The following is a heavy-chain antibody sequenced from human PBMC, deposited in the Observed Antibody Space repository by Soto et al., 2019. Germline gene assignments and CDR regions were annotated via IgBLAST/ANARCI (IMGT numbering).Heavy chain of an antibody. D-gene: IGHD3-22*01. CDR2: ISAYNGNT. V-gene: IGHV1-18*01. Sequence: ASVKVSCKASGYTFTSYGISWVRQAPGHGLEWIEWISAYNGNTNYAQKLQGRVTMTTDTSTSTAYMELRSLRSDDTAVYYSPRDPPDYYGSSGYFRDYWGQGNLVTVSS. CDR3: PRDPPDYYGSSGYFRDY. J-gene: IGHJ4*02. CDR1: GYTFTSYG.